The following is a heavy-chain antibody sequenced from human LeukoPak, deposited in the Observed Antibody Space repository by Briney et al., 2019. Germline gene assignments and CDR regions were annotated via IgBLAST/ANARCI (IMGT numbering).Heavy chain of an antibody. CDR2: INHSGST. D-gene: IGHD5-18*01. CDR3: AFKRGQRGYSYGWQRNYNWFDP. V-gene: IGHV4-38-2*02. Sequence: SETLSLTCTVSGYSINSAYYWGWIRQPPGKGLEWIGEINHSGSTNYNPSLKSRVTISVDTSKNQFSLKLSSVTAADTAVYYCAFKRGQRGYSYGWQRNYNWFDPWGQGTLVTVSS. J-gene: IGHJ5*02. CDR1: GYSINSAYY.